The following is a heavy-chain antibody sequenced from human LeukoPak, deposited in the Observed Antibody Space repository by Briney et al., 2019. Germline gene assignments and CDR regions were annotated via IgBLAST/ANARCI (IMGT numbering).Heavy chain of an antibody. V-gene: IGHV1-8*01. J-gene: IGHJ4*02. CDR2: MNPNSGNT. D-gene: IGHD6-13*01. CDR3: ARRPAADTSGFDY. CDR1: GNTFTSYD. Sequence: ASVKVSCKASGNTFTSYDINCVRQATGQGLEWMGWMNPNSGNTGYAQKFQGRVTMTRNTSISTAYMELSSLRSEDTAVYYCARRPAADTSGFDYWGQGTLVTVSS.